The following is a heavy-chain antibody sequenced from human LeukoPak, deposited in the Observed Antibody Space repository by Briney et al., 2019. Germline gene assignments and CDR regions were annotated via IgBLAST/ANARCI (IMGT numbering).Heavy chain of an antibody. V-gene: IGHV3-49*03. Sequence: GGSLRLSCTASGFTFGGYAMSWFRQAPGKGREWVGFIRSKAYGGTTEYAASVKGRFTISRDDSKSIAYLQMNSLKTEDTAVYYCTSSRGLVPAHWGQGTLVTVSS. CDR2: IRSKAYGGTT. CDR1: GFTFGGYA. D-gene: IGHD6-13*01. J-gene: IGHJ1*01. CDR3: TSSRGLVPAH.